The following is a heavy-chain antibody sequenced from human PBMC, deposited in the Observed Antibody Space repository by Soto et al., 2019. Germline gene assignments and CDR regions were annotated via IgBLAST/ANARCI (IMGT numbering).Heavy chain of an antibody. J-gene: IGHJ6*02. CDR2: IIPIFGPA. CDR1: GGTFSSHS. CDR3: ATGSFTSTGGRIGYHYNAMDV. D-gene: IGHD1-1*01. V-gene: IGHV1-69*13. Sequence: ASVKVSCKSSGGTFSSHSINWVRQAPGQGLEWMGGIIPIFGPANFAKKFQGRVTITADESTTTAYMELSSLTSEDTAVYYCATGSFTSTGGRIGYHYNAMDVWGRGTTVTVSS.